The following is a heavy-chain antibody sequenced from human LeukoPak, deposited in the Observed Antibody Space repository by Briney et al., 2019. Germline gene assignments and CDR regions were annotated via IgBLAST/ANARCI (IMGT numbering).Heavy chain of an antibody. D-gene: IGHD3-10*01. Sequence: GGSLRLSCAASGFTFSDYHMNWVRQAPGKGLEWVSYISGSGNTIYYEDSVRGRFTISRDNAKNSLYLQMNSLRAEDTAVYFCARDPGITMVRGIIPYYYYYMDVWGTGTTVTASS. J-gene: IGHJ6*03. CDR2: ISGSGNTI. CDR1: GFTFSDYH. CDR3: ARDPGITMVRGIIPYYYYYMDV. V-gene: IGHV3-11*04.